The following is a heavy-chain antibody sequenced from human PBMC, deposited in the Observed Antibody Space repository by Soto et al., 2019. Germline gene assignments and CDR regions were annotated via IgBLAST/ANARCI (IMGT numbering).Heavy chain of an antibody. CDR3: ARDAAAGLNDY. CDR1: GYTFTSYG. CDR2: ISAYNGNT. J-gene: IGHJ4*02. Sequence: VQLVQSGAEVKKPGASLKVSCKASGYTFTSYGISWVRQAPGQGLEWVGWISAYNGNTNNAQKLQGRVTMTAATATSTAYMELRRLTSDDTAGYYCARDAAAGLNDYWGQGTLVTVSS. D-gene: IGHD6-13*01. V-gene: IGHV1-18*01.